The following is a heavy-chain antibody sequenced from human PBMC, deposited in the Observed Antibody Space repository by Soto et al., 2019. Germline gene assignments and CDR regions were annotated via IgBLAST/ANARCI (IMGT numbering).Heavy chain of an antibody. Sequence: SETLSLSCAVSGASVSSTYWWSWVRQPPGKGPEWIGEINHRGSANYNPSLKSRVTMSLDISKSQFSLRLTSVTAADTAVYFCARYNAASGTYYFDYWGRGALVTVSS. CDR1: GASVSSTYW. CDR3: ARYNAASGTYYFDY. V-gene: IGHV4-4*02. CDR2: INHRGSA. D-gene: IGHD6-13*01. J-gene: IGHJ4*02.